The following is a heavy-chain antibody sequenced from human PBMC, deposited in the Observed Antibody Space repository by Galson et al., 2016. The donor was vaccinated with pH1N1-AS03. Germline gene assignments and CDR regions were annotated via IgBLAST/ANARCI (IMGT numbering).Heavy chain of an antibody. V-gene: IGHV3-23*01. CDR1: GFTFSSHV. Sequence: SLRLSCAASGFTFSSHVMSWVRQAPGKGLEWVSSIRGSGGTYYIDSVKGRFTISRDNSEKTLYLQMNSLRAEDTAVYYCAKENWGPEYWGQGTLVTVSS. CDR3: AKENWGPEY. CDR2: IRGSGGT. D-gene: IGHD7-27*01. J-gene: IGHJ4*02.